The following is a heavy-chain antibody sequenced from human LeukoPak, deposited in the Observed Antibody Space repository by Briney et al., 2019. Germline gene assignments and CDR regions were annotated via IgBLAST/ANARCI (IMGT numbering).Heavy chain of an antibody. CDR2: IHYSGSI. J-gene: IGHJ2*01. Sequence: SETLSLTCTVSGGSIISYYWSWIRQFPGKGLEWIGYIHYSGSINYNPSLKSRVTMSIDTSKNQFSLNLTSVTAGDTAVYYCARDTSGWYFNLWGRGTLVTVSS. D-gene: IGHD6-19*01. CDR3: ARDTSGWYFNL. CDR1: GGSIISYY. V-gene: IGHV4-59*01.